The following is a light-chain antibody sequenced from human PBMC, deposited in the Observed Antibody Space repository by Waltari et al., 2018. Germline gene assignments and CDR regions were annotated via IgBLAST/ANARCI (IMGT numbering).Light chain of an antibody. J-gene: IGLJ3*02. Sequence: QSALTQPASVSGSPGQSITVSCTGTSSDVGSYNYVSWYKQHPVKAPKLMIYEVSNRPSGVSNRFSGSKSGNTASLTISGLQAEDEADYYCSSYTSSSTPWVFGGGTKVTVL. CDR3: SSYTSSSTPWV. V-gene: IGLV2-14*01. CDR1: SSDVGSYNY. CDR2: EVS.